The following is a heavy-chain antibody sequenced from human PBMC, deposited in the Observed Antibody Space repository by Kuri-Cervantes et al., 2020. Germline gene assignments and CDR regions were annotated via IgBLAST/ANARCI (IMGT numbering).Heavy chain of an antibody. CDR2: INHSGST. D-gene: IGHD4-17*01. V-gene: IGHV4-34*01. J-gene: IGHJ4*02. Sequence: SETLSLTCAVYGGSFSGYYWSWIRQPPGKGLEWIGEINHSGSTNYNPSLKSRVTISVDTSKNQFSLKLSSVTAADTAVYYCARSIHGDYVLWGQGTLVTVSS. CDR1: GGSFSGYY. CDR3: ARSIHGDYVL.